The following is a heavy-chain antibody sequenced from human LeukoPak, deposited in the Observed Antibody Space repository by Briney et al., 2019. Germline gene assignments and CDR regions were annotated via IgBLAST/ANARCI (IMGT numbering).Heavy chain of an antibody. CDR1: GFTFSSYS. V-gene: IGHV3-21*01. CDR2: ISGSSHYI. Sequence: GGSLRLSCAVSGFTFSSYSMNWVRQVPGQGLEWVSSISGSSHYIYYGDSVKGRFTISRDNAKNSLYLQMNSLRAEDTAVYYCAREYYYGSGSYYNGYWGQGTLVTVSS. CDR3: AREYYYGSGSYYNGY. J-gene: IGHJ4*02. D-gene: IGHD3-10*01.